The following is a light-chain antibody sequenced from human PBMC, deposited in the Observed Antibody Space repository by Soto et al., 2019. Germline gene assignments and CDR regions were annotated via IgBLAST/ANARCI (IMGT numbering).Light chain of an antibody. CDR3: QQTHSIPPT. V-gene: IGKV1-39*01. J-gene: IGKJ2*01. Sequence: DIQMTQSPSSLSASVGDRVTVSCRTSHIVDTSLNWYQQKPGKAPKLLIYAASSVHSGVPARLIGSGSATFFTLTIHNLQPDDFATYCCQQTHSIPPTFGPGTKL. CDR2: AAS. CDR1: HIVDTS.